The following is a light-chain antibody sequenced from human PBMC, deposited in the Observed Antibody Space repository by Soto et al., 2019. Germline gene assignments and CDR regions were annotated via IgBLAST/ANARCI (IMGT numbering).Light chain of an antibody. Sequence: EIVLTQFPATLSLSPGKRATLSCRASQSVRSFLAWYQHKPGQAPRLLIYDASNRATGIPARFSGSGSGTDFTLTISSLETEDFAVYYCQQRSNWPPEYTFGQGTKLEIK. CDR1: QSVRSF. J-gene: IGKJ2*01. V-gene: IGKV3-11*01. CDR3: QQRSNWPPEYT. CDR2: DAS.